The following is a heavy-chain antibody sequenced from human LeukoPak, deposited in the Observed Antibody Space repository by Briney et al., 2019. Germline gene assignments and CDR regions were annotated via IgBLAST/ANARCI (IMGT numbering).Heavy chain of an antibody. J-gene: IGHJ4*02. CDR1: GFTFSSYA. CDR3: VKGSGGWYKGFFDY. D-gene: IGHD6-19*01. CDR2: ISGSGGST. V-gene: IGHV3-23*01. Sequence: GGSLRLSCAASGFTFSSYAMSWVRQAPGKGLEWVSAISGSGGSTYYADSVKGRFAISRDNSKNTLYLQMNSLRAEDTAVYYCVKGSGGWYKGFFDYWGQGTLVTVSS.